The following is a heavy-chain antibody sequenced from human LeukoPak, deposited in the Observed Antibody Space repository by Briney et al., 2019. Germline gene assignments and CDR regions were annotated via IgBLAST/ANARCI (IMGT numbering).Heavy chain of an antibody. Sequence: GRSLRLSCAASGFTFSSYAMHWVRQAPGKGLEWVAVISYDGSNKYYADSVKGRFTISRDNSKNTLYLQMNSLRAEDTAVYYCARDSFQSLDYWGQGTLVTVSS. CDR3: ARDSFQSLDY. CDR2: ISYDGSNK. V-gene: IGHV3-30-3*01. J-gene: IGHJ4*02. CDR1: GFTFSSYA.